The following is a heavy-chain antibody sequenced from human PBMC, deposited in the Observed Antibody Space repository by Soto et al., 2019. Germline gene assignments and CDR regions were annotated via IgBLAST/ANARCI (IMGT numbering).Heavy chain of an antibody. CDR1: GGSISSYY. Sequence: PSETLSLTCTASGGSISSYYWSWIRQPPGKGLEWIGYIYYSGSTNYNPSLKSRVTISVDTSKNQFSLKLSSVTAADTAVYYCARVEVGYSSGWYPMRYYYYGMDVWGQGTTVTVSS. V-gene: IGHV4-59*01. CDR2: IYYSGST. J-gene: IGHJ6*02. CDR3: ARVEVGYSSGWYPMRYYYYGMDV. D-gene: IGHD6-19*01.